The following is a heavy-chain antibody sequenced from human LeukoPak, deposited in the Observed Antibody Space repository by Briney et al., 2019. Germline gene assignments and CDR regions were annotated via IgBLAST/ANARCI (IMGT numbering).Heavy chain of an antibody. CDR1: GGSLSHYY. D-gene: IGHD3-10*01. J-gene: IGHJ5*02. V-gene: IGHV4-34*01. Sequence: SVTLSLTCAVYGGSLSHYYWSWIRQPPGKGLEWIGEINHSGSTNYNPSLKSRVTISVDMSKNQFSLELTSVTAADTAVYYCARGPASGSNFAWFDPWGQGTLVTVSS. CDR2: INHSGST. CDR3: ARGPASGSNFAWFDP.